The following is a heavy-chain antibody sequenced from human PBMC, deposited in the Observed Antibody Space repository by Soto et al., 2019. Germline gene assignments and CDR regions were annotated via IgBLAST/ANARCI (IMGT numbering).Heavy chain of an antibody. CDR3: ATKIVAATSDY. J-gene: IGHJ4*02. D-gene: IGHD2-15*01. CDR2: ISYDGSNK. V-gene: IGHV3-30*03. CDR1: GFTFSSYD. Sequence: HVQLVESGGAVDQPGRSLRLSCAASGFTFSSYDMHWVRQAPGKGLEWVAVISYDGSNKYYADSVKGRFTISRDNSKNTLYLQMNSLRTEDTAVYYCATKIVAATSDYWGQGTLVTVSS.